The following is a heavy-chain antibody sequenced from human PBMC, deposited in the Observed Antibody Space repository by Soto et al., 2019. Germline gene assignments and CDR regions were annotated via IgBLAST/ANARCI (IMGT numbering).Heavy chain of an antibody. Sequence: SETLSLTCTVSGGSISSYYWSWIRQPPGKGLEWIGYIYYSGSTNYNPSLKSRVTISVDTSKNQFSLKLSSVTAADTAVYYCARSPFIVVVPAAIWFDPWGQGTLVSVSS. J-gene: IGHJ5*02. CDR1: GGSISSYY. D-gene: IGHD2-2*01. CDR3: ARSPFIVVVPAAIWFDP. CDR2: IYYSGST. V-gene: IGHV4-59*08.